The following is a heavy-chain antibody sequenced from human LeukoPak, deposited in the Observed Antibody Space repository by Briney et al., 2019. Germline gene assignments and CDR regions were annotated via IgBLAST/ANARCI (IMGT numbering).Heavy chain of an antibody. Sequence: ASVKVSCKASGYTFTSYDINWVRQATGQGLEWMGWMNPNSGNTGYAQKFQGRVTMTRSTSISTAYMGLSSLRSEDTAVYYCARGRETYYDFWSGYTNWFDPWGQGTLVTVSS. CDR1: GYTFTSYD. CDR2: MNPNSGNT. V-gene: IGHV1-8*01. D-gene: IGHD3-3*01. J-gene: IGHJ5*02. CDR3: ARGRETYYDFWSGYTNWFDP.